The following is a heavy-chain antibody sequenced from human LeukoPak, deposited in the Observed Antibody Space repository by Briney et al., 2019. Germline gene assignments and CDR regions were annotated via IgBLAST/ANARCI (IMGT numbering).Heavy chain of an antibody. V-gene: IGHV3-48*04. J-gene: IGHJ4*02. CDR3: SRGRLFGDY. Sequence: PGGSLRLSCAASGFTFSSYGMNWVRQAPGKGLEWVSYISGSGGTIYYADSVKGRFNISRDNAKNSLYLQMNSLRAEDTAVYYCSRGRLFGDYWGQGALVTVSS. CDR2: ISGSGGTI. D-gene: IGHD2-21*02. CDR1: GFTFSSYG.